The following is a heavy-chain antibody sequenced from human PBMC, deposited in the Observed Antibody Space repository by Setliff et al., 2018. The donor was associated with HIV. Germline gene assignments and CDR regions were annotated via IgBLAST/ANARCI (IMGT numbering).Heavy chain of an antibody. CDR1: EFTLSRYD. D-gene: IGHD2-15*01. CDR2: ISSSSTDI. V-gene: IGHV3-21*01. J-gene: IGHJ6*03. Sequence: GGSLRLSCAASEFTLSRYDMNWVRQAPGKGLEWVSSISSSSTDIYYADSVKGRFTISRDNAKKSLYLQMNSLRAEDTAVYYCARGVAVAPTRWSHYYFYMDVWDKGTTVTVSS. CDR3: ARGVAVAPTRWSHYYFYMDV.